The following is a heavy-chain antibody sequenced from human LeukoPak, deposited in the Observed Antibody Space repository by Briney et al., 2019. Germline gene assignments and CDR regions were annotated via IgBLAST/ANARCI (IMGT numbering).Heavy chain of an antibody. CDR3: GKTDIYFNPIDY. D-gene: IGHD3-9*01. CDR1: GVSISSSEW. CDR2: IHHAGRT. J-gene: IGHJ4*02. Sequence: SGTLSLTCAVSGVSISSSEWWIWVRQPPGQGLEWIGEIHHAGRTRYNPSLKSRVTISMDYSKNQFSLKLTSVTAADTAIYYCGKTDIYFNPIDYWGPGSLVTVSS. V-gene: IGHV4-4*02.